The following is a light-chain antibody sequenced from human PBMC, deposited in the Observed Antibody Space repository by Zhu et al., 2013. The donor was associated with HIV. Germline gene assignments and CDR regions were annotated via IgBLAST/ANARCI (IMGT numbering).Light chain of an antibody. Sequence: DIQMTQSPSTLSASLGDRVTISCRASQSIRGYLAWYQQKPGKAPKLLIYKTSSLESGVPSRFYGSTSGTEFVLTISSLQPDDFATYHCQQYHLFPYTFGQGTKLEI. CDR2: KTS. J-gene: IGKJ2*01. V-gene: IGKV1-5*03. CDR1: QSIRGY. CDR3: QQYHLFPYT.